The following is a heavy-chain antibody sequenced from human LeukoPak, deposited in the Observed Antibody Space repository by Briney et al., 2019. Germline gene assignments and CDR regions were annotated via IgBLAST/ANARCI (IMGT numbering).Heavy chain of an antibody. Sequence: SETLSLTCTVSGGSISSYYWSWVRQPPGKGLEWIGYIYYTGRTNYNPSLKSRVTISVDTSKNQFSLKLSSVTAADTAVYYCARDSYPFAPGLDYWGQGTLVTVSS. CDR3: ARDSYPFAPGLDY. CDR1: GGSISSYY. V-gene: IGHV4-59*01. D-gene: IGHD6-13*01. J-gene: IGHJ4*02. CDR2: IYYTGRT.